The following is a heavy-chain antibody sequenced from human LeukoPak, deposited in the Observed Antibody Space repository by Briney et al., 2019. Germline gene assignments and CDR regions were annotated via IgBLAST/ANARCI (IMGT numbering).Heavy chain of an antibody. CDR3: ARERIERYTYASSDFDY. V-gene: IGHV4-34*01. CDR1: GGSFSGYY. CDR2: INHSGST. D-gene: IGHD5-18*01. Sequence: SETLSLTCAVYGGSFSGYYWSWIRQPPGKGLEWIGEINHSGSTYYNPSLKSRVTISVDTSKNQFSLKVTSVTAADTALYYCARERIERYTYASSDFDYWGRGTLVTVSS. J-gene: IGHJ4*02.